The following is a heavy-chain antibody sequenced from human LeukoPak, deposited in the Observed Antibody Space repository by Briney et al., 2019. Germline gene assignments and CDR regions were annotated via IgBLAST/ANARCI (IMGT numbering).Heavy chain of an antibody. Sequence: GGSLRLSCAASGFTFSDYYMSWIRQAPGKGLECVSYISSSSSYTNYADSVKGRFTISRDNAKNSLYLQMDSLRAEDTAVYYCARGLRYYYYGMDVWGQGTTVTVAS. V-gene: IGHV3-11*06. D-gene: IGHD3-16*01. CDR1: GFTFSDYY. CDR2: ISSSSSYT. CDR3: ARGLRYYYYGMDV. J-gene: IGHJ6*02.